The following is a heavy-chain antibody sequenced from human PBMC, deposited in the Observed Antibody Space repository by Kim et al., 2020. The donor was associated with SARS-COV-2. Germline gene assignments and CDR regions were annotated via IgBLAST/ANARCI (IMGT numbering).Heavy chain of an antibody. Sequence: YYAGYGKGRFTLPRDNTTNTLYLQRNSRRAEDTAVYYCAKDPYQLLGMDVWGQGTTVTVSS. D-gene: IGHD2-2*01. V-gene: IGHV3-23*03. CDR3: AKDPYQLLGMDV. J-gene: IGHJ6*02.